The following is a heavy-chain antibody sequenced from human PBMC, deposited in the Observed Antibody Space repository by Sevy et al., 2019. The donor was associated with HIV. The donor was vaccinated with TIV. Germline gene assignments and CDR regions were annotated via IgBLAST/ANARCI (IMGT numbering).Heavy chain of an antibody. Sequence: AGSLRLSCAASGFTFSSYAMSWVRQAPGKELEWVSAISGSGGSTYYADSVKGRFTISRDNSKNTLYLQMNSLRAEDMAVYYCAKEYYDFWSGYANWFDPWGQGTLVTVSS. J-gene: IGHJ5*02. CDR2: ISGSGGST. CDR3: AKEYYDFWSGYANWFDP. V-gene: IGHV3-23*01. D-gene: IGHD3-3*01. CDR1: GFTFSSYA.